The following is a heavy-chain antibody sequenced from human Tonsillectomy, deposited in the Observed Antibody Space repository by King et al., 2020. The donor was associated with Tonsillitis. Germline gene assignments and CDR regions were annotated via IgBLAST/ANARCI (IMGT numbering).Heavy chain of an antibody. J-gene: IGHJ5*02. CDR2: ISYDGRNK. D-gene: IGHD4-23*01. Sequence: VQLVESGGGVVQPGRSLRLSCAASGFTFSNYAVHWVRQAPGKGLEWVAVISYDGRNKYYADSVKGRFTISRDNSKNTLSLQMNSLRAEDTAVYYCARDFYGGNSVGLFDPWGQGTLVPVSS. CDR1: GFTFSNYA. V-gene: IGHV3-30*04. CDR3: ARDFYGGNSVGLFDP.